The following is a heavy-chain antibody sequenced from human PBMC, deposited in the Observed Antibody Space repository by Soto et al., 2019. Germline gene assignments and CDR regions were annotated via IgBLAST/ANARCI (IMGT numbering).Heavy chain of an antibody. J-gene: IGHJ5*02. CDR1: GGSFSGYY. CDR3: ARGLYYYDSSGYVGP. D-gene: IGHD3-22*01. CDR2: INNNGRT. Sequence: SETLSLTCAVYGGSFSGYYWSWIRQPPGKGLEWIGEINNNGRTNYNQSIESRVTISVDTSKNQFSLKLNSVTAADTAVYYCARGLYYYDSSGYVGPWGQGTLVTV. V-gene: IGHV4-34*01.